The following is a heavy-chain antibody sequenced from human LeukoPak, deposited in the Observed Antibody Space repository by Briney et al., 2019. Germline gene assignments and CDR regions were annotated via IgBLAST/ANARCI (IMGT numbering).Heavy chain of an antibody. CDR2: IHNKGTT. Sequence: SETLSLTCTVSTDSMYGYYWTWVRQPAGKGLEWIGRIHNKGTTNYNPSLKSRVTMSLDMSKNLFSLNLRSVTAADTAVYYRAREIYSYGYMCYFDYWGQGTLVTVSS. CDR3: AREIYSYGYMCYFDY. J-gene: IGHJ4*02. D-gene: IGHD5-18*01. V-gene: IGHV4-4*07. CDR1: TDSMYGYY.